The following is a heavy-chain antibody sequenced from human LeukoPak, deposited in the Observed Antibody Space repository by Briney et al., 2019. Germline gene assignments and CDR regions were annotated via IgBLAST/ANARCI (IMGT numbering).Heavy chain of an antibody. Sequence: ASVKVSCKASGYTFTSYYMHWVRQAPGQGLEWMGIINPSGGSTSYAQKFQGRVTMTRDTSTSTVYMELSSLRSDDTAVYYCARDRVRGLQHNWFDPWGQGTLVTVSS. CDR1: GYTFTSYY. V-gene: IGHV1-46*01. D-gene: IGHD5-24*01. J-gene: IGHJ5*02. CDR2: INPSGGST. CDR3: ARDRVRGLQHNWFDP.